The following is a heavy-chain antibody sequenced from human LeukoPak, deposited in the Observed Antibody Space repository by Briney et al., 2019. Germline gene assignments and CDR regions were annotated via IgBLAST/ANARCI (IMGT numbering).Heavy chain of an antibody. Sequence: PGGSLRLSCAASGFTFSSYAMHWVRQAPGKGLEWVAVISYDGSNKYYADSVKGRFTISRDNSKNTLYLQMNSLRAEDTAVYYCAWEKFAFDIWGQGTMVTVSS. V-gene: IGHV3-30*04. CDR2: ISYDGSNK. CDR3: AWEKFAFDI. CDR1: GFTFSSYA. J-gene: IGHJ3*02.